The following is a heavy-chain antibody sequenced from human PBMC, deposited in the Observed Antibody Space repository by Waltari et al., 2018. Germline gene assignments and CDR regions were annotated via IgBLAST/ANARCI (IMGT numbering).Heavy chain of an antibody. CDR2: ISYNARNI. CDR1: DFNFSSYA. D-gene: IGHD3-22*01. J-gene: IGHJ6*02. V-gene: IGHV3-30*04. CDR3: ARDYCDRTNCHGMDV. Sequence: QVQLVESGGGVVQPGRSLSLSCEASDFNFSSYALHWVRQAPGKGLECVAVISYNARNIYYVDSVKGRFTISRDNSKKTLFLQMNSLRAEDTAVYYCARDYCDRTNCHGMDVWGQGTTVTVSS.